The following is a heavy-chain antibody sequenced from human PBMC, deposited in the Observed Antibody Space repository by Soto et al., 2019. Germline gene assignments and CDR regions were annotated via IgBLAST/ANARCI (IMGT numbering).Heavy chain of an antibody. Sequence: GGSLRLSCAASGFTFSSYWMSWVRQAPGKGLEWVANIKQDGSEKYYVDSVKGRFTISRDNAKNSLYLQMNSLRAEDTAVYYCARFVDTLAVKVIRWYYFDYWGQGTLVTVSS. J-gene: IGHJ4*02. V-gene: IGHV3-7*01. CDR1: GFTFSSYW. D-gene: IGHD3-10*01. CDR3: ARFVDTLAVKVIRWYYFDY. CDR2: IKQDGSEK.